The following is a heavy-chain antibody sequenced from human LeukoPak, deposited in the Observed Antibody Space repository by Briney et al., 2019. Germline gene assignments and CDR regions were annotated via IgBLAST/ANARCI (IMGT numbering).Heavy chain of an antibody. CDR1: GFTVSSNY. Sequence: GGSLRLSCAASGFTVSSNYMSWVRQAPGKGLEWVSGISGSGGSTYYADSVKGRFTISRDNSKNTLHLQMNSLRAEDTAVYYCARWKYSNYIYYFDYWGQGTLVTVSS. CDR2: ISGSGGST. D-gene: IGHD4-11*01. V-gene: IGHV3-23*01. J-gene: IGHJ4*02. CDR3: ARWKYSNYIYYFDY.